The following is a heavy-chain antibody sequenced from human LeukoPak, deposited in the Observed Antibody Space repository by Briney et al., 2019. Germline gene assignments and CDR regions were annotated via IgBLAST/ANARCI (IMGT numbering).Heavy chain of an antibody. V-gene: IGHV1-46*01. D-gene: IGHD5-24*01. CDR2: INPSGGST. CDR3: ARNGEMATIEVGISLSYFDY. CDR1: GYTFTSYY. J-gene: IGHJ4*02. Sequence: ASVKVSCKASGYTFTSYYMHWVRQAPGQGLEWMGIINPSGGSTSYAQTFQGRVTRTRDTSTSTVYVELSSLRSEDTAVYYCARNGEMATIEVGISLSYFDYWGQGTLVTVSS.